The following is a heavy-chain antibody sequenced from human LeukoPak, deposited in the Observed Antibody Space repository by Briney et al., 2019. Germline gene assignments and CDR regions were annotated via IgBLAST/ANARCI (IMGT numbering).Heavy chain of an antibody. CDR2: INHSGST. J-gene: IGHJ5*02. CDR1: GGSISSSSYY. D-gene: IGHD3-3*01. CDR3: ARCITIFGVPNWFDP. Sequence: PSETLSLTCTVSGGSISSSSYYWSWIRQPPGKGLEWIGEINHSGSTNYNPSLKSRVTISVDTSKNQFSLKLSSVTAADTAVYYCARCITIFGVPNWFDPWGQGTLVTVSS. V-gene: IGHV4-39*07.